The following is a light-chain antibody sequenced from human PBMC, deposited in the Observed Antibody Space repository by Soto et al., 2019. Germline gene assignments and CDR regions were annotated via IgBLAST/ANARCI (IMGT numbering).Light chain of an antibody. CDR1: QSLNNW. J-gene: IGKJ1*01. CDR3: QHYNSYSEA. CDR2: DAS. Sequence: DIQMTQSPSTLSASVGDRVTITCRASQSLNNWLAWYQQRPGKAPKLLIYDASTLERGVPSRFSGTGSGTEFTLTISSLQPDDFATYYCQHYNSYSEAFGQGTKVDIK. V-gene: IGKV1-5*01.